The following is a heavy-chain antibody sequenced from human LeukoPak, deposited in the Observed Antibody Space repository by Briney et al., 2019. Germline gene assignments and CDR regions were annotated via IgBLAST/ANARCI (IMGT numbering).Heavy chain of an antibody. CDR1: GYSITSYW. D-gene: IGHD6-13*01. CDR3: ARHPIAAGGAYNWFDP. Sequence: GESLKISCQVSGYSITSYWIAWVRQMPGKGLEWMGIIYPGDSNTRYSPSFQGQVTISVDTSINTAYLQWISLKASDTAICYCARHPIAAGGAYNWFDPWGQGTLVTVSS. J-gene: IGHJ5*02. CDR2: IYPGDSNT. V-gene: IGHV5-51*01.